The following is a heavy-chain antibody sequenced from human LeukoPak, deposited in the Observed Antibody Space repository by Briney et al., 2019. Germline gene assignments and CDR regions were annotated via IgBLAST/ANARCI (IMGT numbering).Heavy chain of an antibody. Sequence: GGSLRLSCAASGFTFSTFAMTWVRQAPGKGLDWVSSVSGSGAFTYYADSVKGRFTISRDNSRNTLYLQMNSLRADDTAIYYCAKAVVSGRSFDHWGQGTLVTVSS. J-gene: IGHJ4*02. D-gene: IGHD6-19*01. CDR2: VSGSGAFT. CDR1: GFTFSTFA. CDR3: AKAVVSGRSFDH. V-gene: IGHV3-23*01.